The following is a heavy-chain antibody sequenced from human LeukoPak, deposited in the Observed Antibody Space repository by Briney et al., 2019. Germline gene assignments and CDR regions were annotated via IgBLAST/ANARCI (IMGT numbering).Heavy chain of an antibody. CDR3: AKDGRTYYYDSSGYFHDY. CDR1: GFTFSSDG. Sequence: GGSQRLSCAASGFTFSSDGMHWDRQAPGKGLEWVAGISYDGSNKYYADSVKGRFTISRDNSKNTLYLQMNSLRAEDTAVYYCAKDGRTYYYDSSGYFHDYWGQGILVTVSS. D-gene: IGHD3-22*01. J-gene: IGHJ4*02. CDR2: ISYDGSNK. V-gene: IGHV3-30*18.